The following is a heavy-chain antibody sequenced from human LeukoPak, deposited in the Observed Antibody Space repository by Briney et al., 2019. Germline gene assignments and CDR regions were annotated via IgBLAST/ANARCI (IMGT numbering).Heavy chain of an antibody. D-gene: IGHD6-6*01. CDR1: GFTFSTYG. Sequence: GGSLRLSCAASGFTFSTYGMHWVRQPPGKGLEWVAVISYDGTNTYYADSVKGRFTISRDNSKNTLFLQMNSLRAEDTAIYYCAKASPPKSIAALRNWFDPWGQGALVSVSS. CDR2: ISYDGTNT. CDR3: AKASPPKSIAALRNWFDP. J-gene: IGHJ5*02. V-gene: IGHV3-30*18.